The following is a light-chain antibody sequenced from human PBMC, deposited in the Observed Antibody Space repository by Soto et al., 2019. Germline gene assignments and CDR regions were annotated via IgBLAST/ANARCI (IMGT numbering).Light chain of an antibody. J-gene: IGKJ1*01. CDR3: QQYGTSPWT. Sequence: DIVLTQSPGTLSLSPGARATLSCRASQSVTSSSLAWSQQKPGQAPRLLGYDTSSRATGIPDRVSGSGSGTDFTLTISRLEPEDFAVYYCQQYGTSPWTFGQGTKVDIK. CDR1: QSVTSSS. V-gene: IGKV3-20*01. CDR2: DTS.